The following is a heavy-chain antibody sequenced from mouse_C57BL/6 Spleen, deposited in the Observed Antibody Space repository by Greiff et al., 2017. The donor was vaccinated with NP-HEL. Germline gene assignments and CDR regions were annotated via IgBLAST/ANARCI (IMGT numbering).Heavy chain of an antibody. J-gene: IGHJ2*01. CDR3: ARRRDLLLLDY. CDR1: GYTFTDYY. D-gene: IGHD1-1*01. V-gene: IGHV1-76*01. CDR2: IYPGSGNT. Sequence: QVQLQQSGAELVRPGASVKLSCKASGYTFTDYYINWVKQRPGQGLEWIARIYPGSGNTYYNEKFKGKATLTAEKSSSTAYMQLSSLTSEDSAVYFCARRRDLLLLDYWGQGTTLTVSS.